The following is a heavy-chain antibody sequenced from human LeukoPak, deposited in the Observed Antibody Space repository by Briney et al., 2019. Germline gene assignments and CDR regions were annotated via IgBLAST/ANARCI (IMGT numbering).Heavy chain of an antibody. D-gene: IGHD1-26*01. CDR2: IYYSGST. Sequence: SETLSLTCTVSGGSISSYLWSWIRQPPGKGLEWIGYIYYSGSTNYDPSLKSRVTILVHTSKNQFSLKVSSVTAADTAVYYCARGQYSGSCFDNWGQGSLVTVSS. V-gene: IGHV4-59*01. CDR3: ARGQYSGSCFDN. CDR1: GGSISSYL. J-gene: IGHJ4*02.